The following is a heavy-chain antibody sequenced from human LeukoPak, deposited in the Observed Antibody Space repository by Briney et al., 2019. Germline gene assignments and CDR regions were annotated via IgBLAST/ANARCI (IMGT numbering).Heavy chain of an antibody. CDR2: IYYSGST. D-gene: IGHD3-3*01. CDR3: QSRYLEWLLEY. V-gene: IGHV4-39*01. CDR1: GGSISSSSYY. Sequence: SETLSLTCTVSGGSISSSSYYWGWIRQPPGKGLEWIGSIYYSGSTYYNPSLKSRVTISVDTSKNQFSLRLSSVTAADTAVYYCQSRYLEWLLEYWGQGTLVTVSS. J-gene: IGHJ4*02.